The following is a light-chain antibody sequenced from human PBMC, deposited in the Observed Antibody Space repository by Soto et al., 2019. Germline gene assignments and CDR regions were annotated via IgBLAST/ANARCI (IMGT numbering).Light chain of an antibody. Sequence: DIQMTQSPSTLSPSVGDTVTITCRPSQSFSNWLAWYQRKPGKAPKLLIYKASTLESGVPARFSGSGSGTEFTLTICSLEPDDSATYYCQQYNSYSWTFGQGTKVEIK. CDR1: QSFSNW. CDR3: QQYNSYSWT. CDR2: KAS. V-gene: IGKV1-5*03. J-gene: IGKJ1*01.